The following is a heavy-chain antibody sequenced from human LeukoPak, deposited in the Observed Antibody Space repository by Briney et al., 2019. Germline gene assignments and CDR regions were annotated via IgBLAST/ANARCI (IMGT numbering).Heavy chain of an antibody. D-gene: IGHD2-2*02. CDR1: GGSFSGYY. V-gene: IGHV4-34*01. J-gene: IGHJ6*02. Sequence: SETLSLTCAVYGGSFSGYYWSWIRQPPGKGLEWIGEINHSVSTNYNPSLKSRVTMSVDTAKNQFSLKLSSVTAADTAVYYCTRDRAFHCSSTSCYIGDYDYYGMDVWGQGTTVTVSS. CDR3: TRDRAFHCSSTSCYIGDYDYYGMDV. CDR2: INHSVST.